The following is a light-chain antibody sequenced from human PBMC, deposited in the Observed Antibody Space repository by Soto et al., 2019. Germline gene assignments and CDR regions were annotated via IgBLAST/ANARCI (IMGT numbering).Light chain of an antibody. Sequence: QSVLTQPPSVSGAPGQRVTISCTGSSSNIGAGYDVHWYQQLPGTAPKLLIYGNSNRPSGVPDRFSGSKSGTSASLAITGLQAEDEADYYCQSYDSSRSGGGVFGGGTKLTVL. CDR1: SSNIGAGYD. V-gene: IGLV1-40*01. CDR2: GNS. J-gene: IGLJ3*02. CDR3: QSYDSSRSGGGV.